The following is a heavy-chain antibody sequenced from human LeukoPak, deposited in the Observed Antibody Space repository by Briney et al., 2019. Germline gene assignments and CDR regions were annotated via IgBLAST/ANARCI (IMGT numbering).Heavy chain of an antibody. Sequence: GGSLRLSCAASGFIFSSYAMNWVRQAPGKGLEWVSFISGSGGSTYYADSVKGWFTISRDNSKNTLYLQMNSLRAEDTAVYYCAKDVWGSGNWFDPWGQGTLVTVSS. D-gene: IGHD3-10*01. CDR1: GFIFSSYA. V-gene: IGHV3-23*01. CDR2: ISGSGGST. CDR3: AKDVWGSGNWFDP. J-gene: IGHJ5*02.